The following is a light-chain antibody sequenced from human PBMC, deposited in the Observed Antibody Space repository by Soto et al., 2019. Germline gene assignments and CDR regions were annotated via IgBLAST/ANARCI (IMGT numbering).Light chain of an antibody. V-gene: IGKV3-15*01. CDR3: QQYNNGWT. CDR2: GAS. J-gene: IGKJ1*01. Sequence: EIVIAQSQTNLSVSPWERATLSCRASTSVSSNLAWYQHKPGQAPRILIYGASTMATGIPARVSGSGSGTELTLTISCLQSVDFVVSYCQQYNNGWTFGQGTKVEIK. CDR1: TSVSSN.